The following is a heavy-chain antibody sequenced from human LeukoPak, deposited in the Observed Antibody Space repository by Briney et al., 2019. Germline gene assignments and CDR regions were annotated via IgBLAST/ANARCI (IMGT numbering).Heavy chain of an antibody. D-gene: IGHD6-19*01. J-gene: IGHJ4*02. Sequence: PGGSLRLSCEASGFTFSNYAMTWVRQAPGKGLEWVSTISVSGVTTHYADSVKGRFTISRDNSKNTLYLQMNSLRAEDTALYYCAKVGGYTTGWSDYWGQGTLVTVSS. CDR1: GFTFSNYA. CDR3: AKVGGYTTGWSDY. CDR2: ISVSGVTT. V-gene: IGHV3-23*01.